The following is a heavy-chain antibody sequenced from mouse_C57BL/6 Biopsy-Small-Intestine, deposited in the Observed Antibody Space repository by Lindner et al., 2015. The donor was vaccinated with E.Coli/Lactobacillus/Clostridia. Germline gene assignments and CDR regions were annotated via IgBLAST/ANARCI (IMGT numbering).Heavy chain of an antibody. CDR1: GYAFTNYL. Sequence: VQLQESGAELVRPGTSVKVSCKASGYAFTNYLIEWVKQRPGQGLEWIGVINPGSGGTNYNEKFKGKATLTADKSSSTAYMQLSSLTSEDSAVYFCARWSYDAMDYWGQGTSVTVSS. V-gene: IGHV1-54*01. CDR3: ARWSYDAMDY. J-gene: IGHJ4*01. CDR2: INPGSGGT.